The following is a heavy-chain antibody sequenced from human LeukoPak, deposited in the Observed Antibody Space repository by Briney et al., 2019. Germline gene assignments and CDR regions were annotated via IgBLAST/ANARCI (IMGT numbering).Heavy chain of an antibody. V-gene: IGHV4-34*01. Sequence: SSETLSLTCAVYTGPFSGYYWAWIRRPPGEGLEWIGEITHNANTKYNPSLESRVIISVDTSKNQFSLKLNSVTAADTAVYYCARFPVLDTAMAWGQGTQVTVSS. D-gene: IGHD5-18*01. CDR2: ITHNANT. CDR1: TGPFSGYY. J-gene: IGHJ5*02. CDR3: ARFPVLDTAMA.